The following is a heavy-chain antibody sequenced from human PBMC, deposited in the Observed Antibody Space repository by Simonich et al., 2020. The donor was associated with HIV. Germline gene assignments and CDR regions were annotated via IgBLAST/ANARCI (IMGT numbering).Heavy chain of an antibody. Sequence: QVQMVQSGAEVKKPGASVKVYCKASGFTFASFDITWVRQAPGQGLEWMGWINYYNGNTNYAKNLQGRVTMTTDTSTSTAYMELRSLRSDDTAVYYCARGGKHNFWSGHDGFDIWGQGTMVTVSS. D-gene: IGHD3-3*01. CDR3: ARGGKHNFWSGHDGFDI. J-gene: IGHJ3*02. CDR1: GFTFASFD. CDR2: INYYNGNT. V-gene: IGHV1-18*01.